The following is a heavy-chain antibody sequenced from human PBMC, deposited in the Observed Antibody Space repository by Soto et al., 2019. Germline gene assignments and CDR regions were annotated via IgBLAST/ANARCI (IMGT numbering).Heavy chain of an antibody. CDR2: IWYDGSNK. V-gene: IGHV3-33*06. CDR1: GFTFSSYG. J-gene: IGHJ5*02. Sequence: GGSLRLSCAASGFTFSSYGMHWVRQAPGKGLEWVAVIWYDGSNKYYADSVKGRFTISRDNSKNTLYLQMNSLRAEDTAVYYCAKGSYSSCWYDTNPWFDPWGQGTLVTVSS. D-gene: IGHD6-13*01. CDR3: AKGSYSSCWYDTNPWFDP.